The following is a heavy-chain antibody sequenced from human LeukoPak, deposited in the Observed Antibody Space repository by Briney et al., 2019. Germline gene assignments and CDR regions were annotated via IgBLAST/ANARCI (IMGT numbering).Heavy chain of an antibody. J-gene: IGHJ3*02. CDR3: VRDGYSYGFMLAFDI. Sequence: GGSLRLSCAASGFTFSSYWMHWVRHAPGKGVVWVSRINSDGRSTSYADSVKGRFTISRDSAKNTLYLQMNRLRAEDTAVYYCVRDGYSYGFMLAFDIWGLGTRVTVSS. D-gene: IGHD5-18*01. V-gene: IGHV3-74*01. CDR1: GFTFSSYW. CDR2: INSDGRST.